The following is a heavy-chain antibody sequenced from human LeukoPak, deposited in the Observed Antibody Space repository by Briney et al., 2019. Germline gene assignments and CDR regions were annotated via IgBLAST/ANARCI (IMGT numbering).Heavy chain of an antibody. V-gene: IGHV3-30*03. CDR3: VRDWDHFDFDS. CDR1: GFTFSSYG. CDR2: ISYDGSNK. Sequence: QSGGSLRLSCAASGFTFSSYGMHWVRQAPGKGLEWVAVISYDGSNKYYADSVKGRFTISRDNSKNTLYLQMRSLRADDTAVYYCVRDWDHFDFDSWGQGTLVTVSS. D-gene: IGHD1-26*01. J-gene: IGHJ5*01.